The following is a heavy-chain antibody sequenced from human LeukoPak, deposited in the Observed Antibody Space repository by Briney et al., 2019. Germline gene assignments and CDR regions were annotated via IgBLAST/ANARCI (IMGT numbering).Heavy chain of an antibody. J-gene: IGHJ6*03. Sequence: PGGSLRLSCAASGFTFSDYYMSWIRQAPGKGLEWVSYISSSGSTIYYADSVKGRFTISRDNAKNSLYLQMNSLRAGDTAVYYCARSGTYSRHYYYMDVWGKGTTVTVPS. CDR3: ARSGTYSRHYYYMDV. CDR2: ISSSGSTI. CDR1: GFTFSDYY. D-gene: IGHD1-26*01. V-gene: IGHV3-11*01.